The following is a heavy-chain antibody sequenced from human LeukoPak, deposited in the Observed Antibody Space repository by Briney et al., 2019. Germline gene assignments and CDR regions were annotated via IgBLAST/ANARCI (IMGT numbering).Heavy chain of an antibody. V-gene: IGHV1-2*02. CDR1: GYTFIGYY. D-gene: IGHD3-9*01. Sequence: ASVKVSCKASGYTFIGYYMHWVRQAPGQGLEWMGWINPKSGGTNFAQKFQGRVTMTRDTSISTAYMELSRLRSDDTAVYYCARDPGELRYFDPHNWFDPWGQGTLVTVSS. CDR3: ARDPGELRYFDPHNWFDP. CDR2: INPKSGGT. J-gene: IGHJ5*02.